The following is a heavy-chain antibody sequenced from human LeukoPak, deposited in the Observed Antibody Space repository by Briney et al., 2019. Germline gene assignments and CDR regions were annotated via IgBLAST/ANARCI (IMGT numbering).Heavy chain of an antibody. J-gene: IGHJ6*03. CDR3: ARDSAIVVLAYMDV. Sequence: GGSLRLSCTASGFTFSDYYMSWIRQAPGKGLEWTAYISSRGDTIYYADSVKGRFTTSRDNTKNSLYLQMNNLRAEDTGVYYCARDSAIVVLAYMDVWGKGTTVTVSS. D-gene: IGHD2-15*01. CDR2: ISSRGDTI. V-gene: IGHV3-11*04. CDR1: GFTFSDYY.